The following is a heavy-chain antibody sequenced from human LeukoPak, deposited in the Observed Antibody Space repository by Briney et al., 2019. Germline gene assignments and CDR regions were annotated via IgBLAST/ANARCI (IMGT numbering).Heavy chain of an antibody. CDR2: IGTHGDDT. V-gene: IGHV3-64D*06. D-gene: IGHD3-10*01. Sequence: QSGGSLRLSCSGPEFTLSSYALHWVRQAPGRGLEFVSAIGTHGDDTYYADSVKGRFTISRDNSKNTVYLQMTNLRLEDTAVYHCMTRARGPPVYWGQGTLVTVSS. J-gene: IGHJ4*02. CDR3: MTRARGPPVY. CDR1: EFTLSSYA.